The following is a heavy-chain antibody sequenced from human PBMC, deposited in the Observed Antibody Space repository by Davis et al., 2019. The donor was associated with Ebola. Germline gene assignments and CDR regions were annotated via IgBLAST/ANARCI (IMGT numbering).Heavy chain of an antibody. CDR1: GFTFSSYA. V-gene: IGHV3-23*01. D-gene: IGHD6-25*01. CDR3: AISQRTWDMEN. J-gene: IGHJ4*02. CDR2: ISGSGGST. Sequence: GESLKISCAASGFTFSSYAMSWVRQAPGKGLEWFSAISGSGGSTYYADSVKGRFTISRDNSKNTLYLQMNSLRAEDTAIYYCAISQRTWDMENWGQGTLVTVSS.